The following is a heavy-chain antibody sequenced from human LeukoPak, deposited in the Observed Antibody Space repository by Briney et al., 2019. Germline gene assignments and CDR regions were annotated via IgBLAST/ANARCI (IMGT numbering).Heavy chain of an antibody. D-gene: IGHD2-2*02. CDR2: FSGSGGNT. CDR1: GFTFSNYA. Sequence: PGGSLRLSCAASGFTFSNYAMSWVRQAPGEGLEWVSAFSGSGGNTYYADYVKGRFTISRDNSKNTLYLQMNSLRGEDRAVYYCAKDVGYCSSSSCYKPLDYWGQGTLVTVSS. V-gene: IGHV3-23*01. CDR3: AKDVGYCSSSSCYKPLDY. J-gene: IGHJ4*02.